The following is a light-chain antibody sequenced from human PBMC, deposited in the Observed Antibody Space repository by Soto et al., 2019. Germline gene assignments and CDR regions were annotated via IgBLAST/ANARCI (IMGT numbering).Light chain of an antibody. Sequence: QSALTQPASVSGSPGQSITLSCTGTSGDVGGHNAVSWYQQHPDKAPKLLIYDVYNRPSGASNRFSGSKSGNTASLTISGLQAEDEADYYCSSYERSGAYVFGTGTKLTVL. CDR2: DVY. V-gene: IGLV2-14*03. CDR1: SGDVGGHNA. J-gene: IGLJ1*01. CDR3: SSYERSGAYV.